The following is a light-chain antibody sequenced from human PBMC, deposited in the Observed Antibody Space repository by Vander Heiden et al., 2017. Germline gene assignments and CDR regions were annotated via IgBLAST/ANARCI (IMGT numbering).Light chain of an antibody. CDR2: WAT. V-gene: IGKV4-1*01. J-gene: IGKJ4*01. Sequence: DSVMTQSADSLAVSLGRRDTINCKSSQSVLYSYNNKDYLAWDQQKPGKPPKLLIYWATTRESGVPDRFSGSGSGTDFTLTISSLQAEDVAVYYCQQYYSTPLTFGGGTKVEIK. CDR3: QQYYSTPLT. CDR1: QSVLYSYNNKDY.